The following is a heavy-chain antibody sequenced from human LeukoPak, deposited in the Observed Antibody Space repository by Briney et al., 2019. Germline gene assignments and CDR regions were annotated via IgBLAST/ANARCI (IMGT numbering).Heavy chain of an antibody. CDR2: INPNSGGT. V-gene: IGHV1-2*02. D-gene: IGHD3-9*01. Sequence: ASVKVSCKVSGYTLTEFSMHWVRQAPGQGLEWMGWINPNSGGTNYAQKFQGRVTMTRDTSISTAYMELSRLRSDDTAVYYCARDALTQDWYFDLWGRGTLVTVSS. J-gene: IGHJ2*01. CDR1: GYTLTEFS. CDR3: ARDALTQDWYFDL.